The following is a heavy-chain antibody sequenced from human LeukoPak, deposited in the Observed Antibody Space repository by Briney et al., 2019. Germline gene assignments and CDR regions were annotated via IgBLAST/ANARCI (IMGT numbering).Heavy chain of an antibody. Sequence: PGGSLRLSCAASGFTFSYYWMHWVRQAPGKGLVWVSRINSDGSSTSYADSVKGRFTISRDNAKNTLYLQMNSLRAEDTAVYYCARHPHYYDSSGYYVDDAFDIWGQGTMVTVSS. J-gene: IGHJ3*02. CDR3: ARHPHYYDSSGYYVDDAFDI. D-gene: IGHD3-22*01. CDR2: INSDGSST. CDR1: GFTFSYYW. V-gene: IGHV3-74*01.